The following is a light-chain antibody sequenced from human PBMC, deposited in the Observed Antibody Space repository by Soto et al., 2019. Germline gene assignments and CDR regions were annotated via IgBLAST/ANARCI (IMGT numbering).Light chain of an antibody. Sequence: QSALTQPASVSGSPGQSITISYSGTSSDIGAYDHVAWFQQFPGKTPKLVIYSLSNRPSGVSYRFSGSKSGNTASLTISGLQADDEADYYCISYTVSRSYVFGPGTKVTVL. J-gene: IGLJ1*01. CDR1: SSDIGAYDH. V-gene: IGLV2-14*01. CDR3: ISYTVSRSYV. CDR2: SLS.